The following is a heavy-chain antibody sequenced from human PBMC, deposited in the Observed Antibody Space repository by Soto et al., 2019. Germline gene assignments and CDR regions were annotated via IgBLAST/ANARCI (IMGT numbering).Heavy chain of an antibody. J-gene: IGHJ4*02. CDR3: AKDLYSYGYASLDE. CDR1: GFTFSSYA. V-gene: IGHV3-23*01. Sequence: TGGSLRLSCAASGFTFSSYAMSWVRQAPGKGLEWVSAISGSGGSTYDADSVKGRFTISRDNSKNTLYLQMNSLRAEDTAVYYCAKDLYSYGYASLDEWGQGTLVTVSS. CDR2: ISGSGGST. D-gene: IGHD5-18*01.